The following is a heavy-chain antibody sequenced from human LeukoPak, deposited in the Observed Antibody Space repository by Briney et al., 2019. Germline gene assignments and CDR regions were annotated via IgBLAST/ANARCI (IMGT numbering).Heavy chain of an antibody. J-gene: IGHJ4*02. CDR1: GYTFTDYH. CDR3: ARTGVGSGLTY. CDR2: LFPKTGAT. D-gene: IGHD3-22*01. Sequence: GASVKVSCKASGYTFTDYHIYWLRQAPGQGLEWMAWLFPKTGATTYAREFQGRFTLTSDTSIRTAYMDLRALTSDDTAVYFCARTGVGSGLTYWGQGTQVTVSS. V-gene: IGHV1-2*02.